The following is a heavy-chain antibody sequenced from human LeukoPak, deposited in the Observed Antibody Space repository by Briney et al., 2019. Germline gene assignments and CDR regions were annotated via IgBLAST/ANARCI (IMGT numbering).Heavy chain of an antibody. Sequence: GGSLRLSCAASGFTFSNYWMIWVRQAPAKGLGWVGNIKQDGSEKRYADSVRGRCSISRDNAQTSLYLQMNSLRAEDTAVYYCARASDPWLQLTWGQGTLVTVSS. CDR3: ARASDPWLQLT. J-gene: IGHJ5*02. D-gene: IGHD5-24*01. CDR1: GFTFSNYW. CDR2: IKQDGSEK. V-gene: IGHV3-7*05.